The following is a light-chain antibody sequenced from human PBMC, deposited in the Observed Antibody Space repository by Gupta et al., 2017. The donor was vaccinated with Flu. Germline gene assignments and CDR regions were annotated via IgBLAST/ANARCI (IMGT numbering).Light chain of an antibody. CDR1: QSVSGY. V-gene: IGKV1-39*01. Sequence: DIQITHSPSSLSASVGDRVTITCRASQSVSGYVNWYQQRPGKAPKLLISDVSTLESGVPSTFSGSGSGTDFTLTISKLQAEDSATYYCHQCVSVPITFGGGTRVDIK. CDR2: DVS. CDR3: HQCVSVPIT. J-gene: IGKJ4*01.